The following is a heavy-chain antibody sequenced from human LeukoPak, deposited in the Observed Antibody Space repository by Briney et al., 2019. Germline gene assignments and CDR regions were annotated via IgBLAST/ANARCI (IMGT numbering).Heavy chain of an antibody. CDR1: GFTFSSYW. Sequence: GGSLRLSCAASGFTFSSYWMSWARQAPGKGLEWVANIKQDGSEKYYVDSVEGRFTISRDNAKNSLYLQMNSLRAEDTAVYYCARLVGATLSGDYFDYWGQGTLVTVSS. D-gene: IGHD1-26*01. J-gene: IGHJ4*02. CDR3: ARLVGATLSGDYFDY. CDR2: IKQDGSEK. V-gene: IGHV3-7*01.